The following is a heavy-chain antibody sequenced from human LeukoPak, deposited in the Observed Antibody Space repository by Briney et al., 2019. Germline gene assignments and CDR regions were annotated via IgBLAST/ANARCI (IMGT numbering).Heavy chain of an antibody. CDR3: ASGKSRDY. D-gene: IGHD1-26*01. V-gene: IGHV3-23*01. CDR1: GFTLSIYA. CDR2: ISGSGGST. J-gene: IGHJ4*02. Sequence: PQGSLKLSCAASGFTLSIYAMSWVRQAPGKGLEWVSGISGSGGSTYYADSVKGRFTISRDNSNNTLYLQMNSLRAEDTAVYYCASGKSRDYWGQGTLVSASS.